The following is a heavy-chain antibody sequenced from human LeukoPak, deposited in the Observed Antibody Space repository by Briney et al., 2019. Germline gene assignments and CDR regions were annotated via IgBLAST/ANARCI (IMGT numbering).Heavy chain of an antibody. CDR3: ATSRTFDY. J-gene: IGHJ4*02. V-gene: IGHV3-33*03. Sequence: PGGSLRLSCAASGFTFSNYGMHWVRQAPGKGLEWVALMWHDGSNKHYADSVKGRFTISRDNAKNTVYLQMNSLRAEDTAVYHCATSRTFDYWGQGTLVTVSS. CDR1: GFTFSNYG. CDR2: MWHDGSNK. D-gene: IGHD1-1*01.